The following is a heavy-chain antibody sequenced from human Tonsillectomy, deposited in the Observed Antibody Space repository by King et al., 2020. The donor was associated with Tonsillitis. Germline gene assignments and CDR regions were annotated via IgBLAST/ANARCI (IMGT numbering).Heavy chain of an antibody. D-gene: IGHD3-10*01. Sequence: VQLVESGGGLVKPGGSLRLSCAASGFTFGDYYMTWIRQAPGKGLEWVSYISSSSTYTNYGDSVKGRFTISRDNAKNALYLQMNSLRAEDTAVYYCARDLVFGGGVVDYWGQGTLVTVSS. CDR3: ARDLVFGGGVVDY. CDR2: ISSSSTYT. V-gene: IGHV3-11*06. CDR1: GFTFGDYY. J-gene: IGHJ4*02.